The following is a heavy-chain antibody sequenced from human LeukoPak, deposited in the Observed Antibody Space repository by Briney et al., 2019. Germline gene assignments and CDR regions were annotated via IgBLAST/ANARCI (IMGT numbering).Heavy chain of an antibody. CDR3: AKVFGYSYSGYYYMDV. CDR2: IRYDGSNK. D-gene: IGHD5-18*01. Sequence: GGSLTLSCAASEFTFSRYGMHWVRQAPGKGLEWVAYIRYDGSNKYYADSVKGRFTISRDNSKNTLYLQMNSLRAEDTAVYYCAKVFGYSYSGYYYMDVWGKGTTVTISS. CDR1: EFTFSRYG. J-gene: IGHJ6*03. V-gene: IGHV3-30*02.